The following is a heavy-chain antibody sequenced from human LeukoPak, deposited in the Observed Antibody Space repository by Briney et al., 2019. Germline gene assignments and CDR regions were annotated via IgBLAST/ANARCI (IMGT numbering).Heavy chain of an antibody. D-gene: IGHD3-22*01. J-gene: IGHJ4*02. CDR3: AGTEGITMIVVDFDY. Sequence: ASVKVSCKASGYTFTSYGISWVRQAPGQGLEWMGWISAYNGNTNYAQKLQGRVTMTTDTSTSTAHKELRSLRSDDTAVYYCAGTEGITMIVVDFDYWGQGTLVTVSS. V-gene: IGHV1-18*01. CDR2: ISAYNGNT. CDR1: GYTFTSYG.